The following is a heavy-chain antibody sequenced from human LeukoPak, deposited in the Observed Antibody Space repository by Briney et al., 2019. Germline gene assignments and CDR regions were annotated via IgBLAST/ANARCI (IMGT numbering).Heavy chain of an antibody. J-gene: IGHJ4*01. D-gene: IGHD3-22*01. CDR3: ARHGSYYYDSSGYYYFDY. V-gene: IGHV5-51*01. CDR2: IYPGDSDT. Sequence: GESLKISCKGSGYSFTSYWIGWVRQMPGKGLEWMGIIYPGDSDTRYSPSFQGQVTISADKSISTAYLQWSSLKASDTAMYYCARHGSYYYDSSGYYYFDYWGHGTLVTVSS. CDR1: GYSFTSYW.